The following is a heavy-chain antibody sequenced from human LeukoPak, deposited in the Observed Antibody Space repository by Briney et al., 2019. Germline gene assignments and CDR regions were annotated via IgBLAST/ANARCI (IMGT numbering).Heavy chain of an antibody. J-gene: IGHJ3*02. D-gene: IGHD4-17*01. Sequence: GRSLRLSCAASGFTFSSYAMHWVRQAPGKGLEWVAVISYDGSNKYYADSVKGRFTISRDNSKNTLYLQMNSLRAEDTAVYYCARDDYGDYKTFDIWGQGTMVTVSS. CDR3: ARDDYGDYKTFDI. CDR2: ISYDGSNK. V-gene: IGHV3-30-3*01. CDR1: GFTFSSYA.